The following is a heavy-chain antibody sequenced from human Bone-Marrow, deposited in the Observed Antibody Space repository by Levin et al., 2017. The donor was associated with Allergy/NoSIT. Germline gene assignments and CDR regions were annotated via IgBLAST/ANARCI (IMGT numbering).Heavy chain of an antibody. D-gene: IGHD2-15*01. CDR1: GFIFSSSA. V-gene: IGHV3-23*01. CDR3: AKDRSGEVVPDY. Sequence: GGSLRLSCAASGFIFSSSAMSWVRQAPGKGLEWVSSISASYDSTYYTDSVKGRFTISRDNSKTTQHLQMNSLRGEATAVYDCAKDRSGEVVPDYWGQGTLVTVTS. J-gene: IGHJ4*02. CDR2: ISASYDST.